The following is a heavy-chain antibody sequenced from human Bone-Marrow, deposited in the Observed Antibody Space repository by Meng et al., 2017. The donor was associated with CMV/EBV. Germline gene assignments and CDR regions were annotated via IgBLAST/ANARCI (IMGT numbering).Heavy chain of an antibody. Sequence: ASVKVSCKASGYTFTGHYMHWVRQAPGQGLEWMGWINPSSGGTKYAQNLQGRVTISVDTSKNQFSLKLSSVTAADTAVYYCATLSLVGASQKSDYWGQGTLVTVSS. V-gene: IGHV1-2*02. CDR1: GYTFTGHY. D-gene: IGHD1-26*01. J-gene: IGHJ4*02. CDR2: INPSSGGT. CDR3: ATLSLVGASQKSDY.